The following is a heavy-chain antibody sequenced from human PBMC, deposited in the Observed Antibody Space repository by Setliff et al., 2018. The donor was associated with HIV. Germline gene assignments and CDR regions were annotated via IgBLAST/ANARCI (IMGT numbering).Heavy chain of an antibody. CDR2: IYYSGGT. J-gene: IGHJ3*02. D-gene: IGHD5-18*01. CDR1: GGSFSEYY. CDR3: ARRQQLWLLYAFDI. V-gene: IGHV4-39*01. Sequence: SETLSLTCAVYGGSFSEYYWGWIRQPPGKGLEWIGSIYYSGGTYYNPSLKSRVTISVDTSKNQFSLKLSSVTAADTAVYYCARRQQLWLLYAFDIWGQGTMVTVS.